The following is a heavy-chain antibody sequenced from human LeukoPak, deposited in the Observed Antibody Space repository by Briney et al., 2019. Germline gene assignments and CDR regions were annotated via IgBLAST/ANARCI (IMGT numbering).Heavy chain of an antibody. D-gene: IGHD3-10*01. J-gene: IGHJ5*02. CDR3: ALITMVRGIWFDP. Sequence: GESLKISCKGSGYSFTSYWIGCVRQMPGKGLEWMGIIYPGDSDTRYSPSFQGQVTISADKSISTAYLQWSSLKASDTAMYYCALITMVRGIWFDPWGQGTLVTVSS. CDR1: GYSFTSYW. V-gene: IGHV5-51*01. CDR2: IYPGDSDT.